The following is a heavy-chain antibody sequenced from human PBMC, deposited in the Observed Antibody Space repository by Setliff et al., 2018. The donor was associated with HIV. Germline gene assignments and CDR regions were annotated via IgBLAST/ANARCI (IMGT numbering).Heavy chain of an antibody. CDR3: AKDRLLDGSSWYYLDY. CDR1: GFTFGNFG. J-gene: IGHJ4*02. Sequence: GGSLRLSCAASGFTFGNFGMHWVRQAPGKGLEWVAFIRNDESNKQYSDSVKGRFTISRDNSKNTMYVQMNSLRAEDTALYYCAKDRLLDGSSWYYLDYWGQGTLVTVSS. D-gene: IGHD6-13*01. CDR2: IRNDESNK. V-gene: IGHV3-30*02.